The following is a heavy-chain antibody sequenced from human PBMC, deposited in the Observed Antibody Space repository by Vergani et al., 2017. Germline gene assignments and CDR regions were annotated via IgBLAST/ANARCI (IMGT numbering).Heavy chain of an antibody. CDR3: ARDHDYSKGHYYYYMDV. V-gene: IGHV4-59*01. CDR1: GGSISSYY. D-gene: IGHD4-11*01. J-gene: IGHJ6*03. CDR2: IYYSGST. Sequence: QVQLQESGPGLVKPSETLSLTCTVSGGSISSYYWSWIRQPPGKGLEWIEYIYYSGSTNYNPSLKSRVTISVDTSKNQFSLKLSSVTAADTAVYYCARDHDYSKGHYYYYMDVWGKGTTVTVSS.